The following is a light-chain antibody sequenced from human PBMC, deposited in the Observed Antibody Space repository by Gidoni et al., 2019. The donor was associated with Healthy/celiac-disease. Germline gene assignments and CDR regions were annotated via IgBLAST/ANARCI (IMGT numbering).Light chain of an antibody. Sequence: EIVLTQSPGILSLPPGERATLSCRASQSVSSTYLAWYQQKPGQAPRLLIYGASSRATGIPVRFSGSGSGTDFTLTITRLESEDFAVYFCQHYGSSPWTFGQGTKVEIK. CDR2: GAS. V-gene: IGKV3-20*01. CDR3: QHYGSSPWT. CDR1: QSVSSTY. J-gene: IGKJ1*01.